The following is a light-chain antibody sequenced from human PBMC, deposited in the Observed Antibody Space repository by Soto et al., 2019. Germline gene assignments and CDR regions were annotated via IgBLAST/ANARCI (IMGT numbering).Light chain of an antibody. CDR3: QRYNSAPRT. J-gene: IGKJ1*01. Sequence: DFQMTQSPSSLSASVGDRVTITCRASQDIFNYLAWYQQKPGKVPKLLIYAASTLQSGVPSRFSGIGSGTDFTLTISSLQPEDVATYYCQRYNSAPRTFGQGTKVEIK. CDR2: AAS. V-gene: IGKV1-27*01. CDR1: QDIFNY.